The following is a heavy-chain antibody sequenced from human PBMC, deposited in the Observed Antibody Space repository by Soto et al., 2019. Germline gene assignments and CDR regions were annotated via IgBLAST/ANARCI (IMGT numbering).Heavy chain of an antibody. CDR1: GGSLNNYY. D-gene: IGHD4-17*01. J-gene: IGHJ4*02. CDR3: ARRPTYGDLDS. CDR2: IYYSGST. Sequence: SETLSLTCTVSGGSLNNYYWSWIRQPPGKGLEWIGYIYYSGSTNSNPSLKSRVTISVDTSKKQFSLRLSSVTAADTAVYYCARRPTYGDLDSRGQGTLVTVSS. V-gene: IGHV4-59*08.